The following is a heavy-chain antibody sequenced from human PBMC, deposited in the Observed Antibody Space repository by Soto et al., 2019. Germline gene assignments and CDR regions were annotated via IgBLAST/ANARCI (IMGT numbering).Heavy chain of an antibody. D-gene: IGHD2-2*01. J-gene: IGHJ5*02. CDR2: IYYSGST. Sequence: SETLSLTCTVSGGSISSSSYYWGWIRQPPGKGLEWIGSIYYSGSTYYNPSLKSRVTISVDTSKNQFSLKLSSVTAADTAVYYCARDLVLVPESNWFDPWGQGTLVTVSS. CDR1: GGSISSSSYY. V-gene: IGHV4-39*07. CDR3: ARDLVLVPESNWFDP.